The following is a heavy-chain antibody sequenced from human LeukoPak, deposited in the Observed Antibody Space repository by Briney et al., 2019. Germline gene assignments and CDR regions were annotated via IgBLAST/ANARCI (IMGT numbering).Heavy chain of an antibody. CDR3: ASEKTYYYDSSGYRAFDI. D-gene: IGHD3-22*01. Sequence: GSLRLSCAASGFTFSDYYMSWIRQAPGKGLEWVSYISSSGSTIYYADSVKGRFTISRDNAKNSLYLQMNSLRAEDTAVYYCASEKTYYYDSSGYRAFDIWGQGTMVTVSS. CDR1: GFTFSDYY. J-gene: IGHJ3*02. CDR2: ISSSGSTI. V-gene: IGHV3-11*01.